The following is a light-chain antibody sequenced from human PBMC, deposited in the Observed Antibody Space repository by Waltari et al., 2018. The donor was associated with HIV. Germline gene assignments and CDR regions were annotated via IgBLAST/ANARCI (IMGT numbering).Light chain of an antibody. J-gene: IGKJ1*01. V-gene: IGKV3D-20*01. CDR3: QHYSNTPWT. CDR2: DTS. Sequence: EIVLTQSPATLSLSPGETATLSCGASQNINNNCLAWYQQKPGLAPRLLIYDTSNRATGIPDRFTGSGSGTDFTLTICGLEPEDFAVYYCQHYSNTPWTFGQGTKVEVK. CDR1: QNINNNC.